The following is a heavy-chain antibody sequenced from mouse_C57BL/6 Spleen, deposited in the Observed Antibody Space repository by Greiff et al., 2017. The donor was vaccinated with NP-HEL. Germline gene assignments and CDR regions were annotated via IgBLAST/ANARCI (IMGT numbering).Heavy chain of an antibody. CDR1: GFTFSSYA. CDR3: ARDGAGTYYAMDY. Sequence: EVMLVESGGGLVKPGGSLKLSCAASGFTFSSYAMSWVRQTPEKRLEWVATISDGGSYTYYPDNVKGRFTISRDNAKNNLYLQMSHLKSEDTAMYYCARDGAGTYYAMDYWGQGTSVTVSS. CDR2: ISDGGSYT. V-gene: IGHV5-4*01. J-gene: IGHJ4*01. D-gene: IGHD4-1*01.